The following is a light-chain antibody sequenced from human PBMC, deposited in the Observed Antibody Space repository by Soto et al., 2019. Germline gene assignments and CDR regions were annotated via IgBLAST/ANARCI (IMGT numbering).Light chain of an antibody. V-gene: IGLV1-40*01. J-gene: IGLJ2*01. CDR3: QSDDSSLRGSL. Sequence: QSVLTQPPSVSAAPGQRVTISCTGSSSNIGAGYDVHWYQHLPGTAPKLLIYANRGRPSGVPDRFSGSKSGTSASLGITGVQDEDEADYYCQSDDSSLRGSLFGGGTKLTVL. CDR1: SSNIGAGYD. CDR2: ANR.